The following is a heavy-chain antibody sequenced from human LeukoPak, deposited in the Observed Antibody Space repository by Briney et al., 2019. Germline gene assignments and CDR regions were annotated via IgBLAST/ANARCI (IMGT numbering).Heavy chain of an antibody. Sequence: ASVKVSCKASGYIFSNFGVSWVRQAPGQGLEWMGWINPNSGGTNYAQKFQGRVTMTRDTSTSTVYMELSSLKSEDTAVYYCARVRDGYNDAYDIRGQGTMVTVSS. D-gene: IGHD5-24*01. CDR2: INPNSGGT. CDR3: ARVRDGYNDAYDI. V-gene: IGHV1-2*02. CDR1: GYIFSNFG. J-gene: IGHJ3*02.